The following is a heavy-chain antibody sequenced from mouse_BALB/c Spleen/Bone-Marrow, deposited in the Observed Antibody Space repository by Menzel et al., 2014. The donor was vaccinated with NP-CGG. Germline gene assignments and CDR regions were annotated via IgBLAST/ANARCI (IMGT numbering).Heavy chain of an antibody. D-gene: IGHD2-3*01. CDR1: GFDFSRYW. J-gene: IGHJ3*01. V-gene: IGHV4-1*02. Sequence: EVKLVESGGGLVHPGGSLKLSCAASGFDFSRYWMGWVRQAPGKGLEWIGEINPDSSTINYTPSLKDKFIISRDSAKNTLYPQMSKVRAEDTALYYCSRLGYYGGFAYWGQGTLVTVSA. CDR2: INPDSSTI. CDR3: SRLGYYGGFAY.